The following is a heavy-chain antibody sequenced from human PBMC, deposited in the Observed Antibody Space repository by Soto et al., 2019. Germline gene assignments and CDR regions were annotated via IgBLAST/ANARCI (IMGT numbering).Heavy chain of an antibody. CDR3: ARVGGINWFDP. Sequence: PSETPSLTCTVSGGSISSGGYYWSWIRQHPGKGLEWIGYIYYSGSTYYNPSLKSRVTISVDTSKNQFSLKLSSVTAADTAVYYCARVGGINWFDPWGQGTLVTVSS. V-gene: IGHV4-31*03. CDR2: IYYSGST. J-gene: IGHJ5*02. D-gene: IGHD1-20*01. CDR1: GGSISSGGYY.